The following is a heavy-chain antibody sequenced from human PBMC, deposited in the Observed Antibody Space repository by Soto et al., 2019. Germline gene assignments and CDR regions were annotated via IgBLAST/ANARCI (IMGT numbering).Heavy chain of an antibody. CDR3: ASFAGATDC. V-gene: IGHV3-23*01. CDR2: SSGSGSGGST. Sequence: GGSLRLSCAASGFTFTNYAMTWVRQAPGKGLEWVSISSGSGSGGSTNYADSVKGRFTISRDNAKNTLYLQMNSLRAEDTAVYYCASFAGATDCWGQGTLVTVSS. D-gene: IGHD1-26*01. CDR1: GFTFTNYA. J-gene: IGHJ4*02.